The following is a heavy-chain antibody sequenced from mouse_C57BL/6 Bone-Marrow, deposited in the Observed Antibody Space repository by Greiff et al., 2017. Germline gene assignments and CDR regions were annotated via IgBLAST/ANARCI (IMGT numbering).Heavy chain of an antibody. V-gene: IGHV8-12*01. D-gene: IGHD2-5*01. J-gene: IGHJ4*01. CDR1: GFSLSTSGMG. Sequence: ESGPGILQSSQTLSLTCSFSGFSLSTSGMGVSWIRQPSGKGLEWLAHIYWDDDKRYNPSLKSRLTISKDTSRNQVFLKITSVDTADTATYYCARRVYSNYVGGAMDYWGQGTSVTVSS. CDR3: ARRVYSNYVGGAMDY. CDR2: IYWDDDK.